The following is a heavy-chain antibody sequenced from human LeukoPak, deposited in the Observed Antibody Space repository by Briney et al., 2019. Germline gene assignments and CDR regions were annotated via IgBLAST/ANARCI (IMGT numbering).Heavy chain of an antibody. CDR3: ARVNTMTNFDY. CDR1: GGSISSVDYY. J-gene: IGHJ4*02. D-gene: IGHD3-22*01. CDR2: IYYTGRT. V-gene: IGHV4-30-4*01. Sequence: PSETLSLTCTISGGSISSVDYYWTWIRQPPGKGLEGFGYIYYTGRTYYNPSLKSRVTISVDTSKNQFSLKLYSVTAADTAVYYCARVNTMTNFDYWGQGILVTVSS.